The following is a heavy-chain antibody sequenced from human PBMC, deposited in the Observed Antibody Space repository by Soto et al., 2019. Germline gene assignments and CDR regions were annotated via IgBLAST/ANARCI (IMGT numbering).Heavy chain of an antibody. D-gene: IGHD5-18*01. CDR1: GYSFTSYW. Sequence: GESLKISCKGSGYSFTSYWIGWVRQMPGKGLEWMGIIYPGDSDTRYSPSFQGQVTISADKSISTAYLQWSSLKASDTAMYYCARRGYSYGQLGYYYYGMDVWGQGTTVTVSS. CDR2: IYPGDSDT. CDR3: ARRGYSYGQLGYYYYGMDV. J-gene: IGHJ6*02. V-gene: IGHV5-51*01.